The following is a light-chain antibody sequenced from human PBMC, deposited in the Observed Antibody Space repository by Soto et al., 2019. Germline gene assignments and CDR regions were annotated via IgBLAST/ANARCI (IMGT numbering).Light chain of an antibody. Sequence: DIQMTQSPSTLSASVGDTVTVTCRASQSIGRWLAWYQQKPGKAPKLLIFDASTLENGVPARFSGSRSGPEFTLTISSLQPGDFATYYCQQYNSYWTFGQGTKVDIK. J-gene: IGKJ1*01. V-gene: IGKV1-5*01. CDR3: QQYNSYWT. CDR1: QSIGRW. CDR2: DAS.